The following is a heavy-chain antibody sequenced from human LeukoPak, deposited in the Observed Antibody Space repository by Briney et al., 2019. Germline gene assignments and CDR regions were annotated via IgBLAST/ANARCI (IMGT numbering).Heavy chain of an antibody. Sequence: PSETLSLTCTVSGGSISSYYWSWIRQPAGEGLEWIGRIYTSGSTNYNPSLKSRVTMSVDTSKNQFSLKLSSVTAADTAVYYCARVSGGLRSAPIDYWGQGTLVTVSS. J-gene: IGHJ4*02. CDR1: GGSISSYY. D-gene: IGHD3-16*01. CDR3: ARVSGGLRSAPIDY. V-gene: IGHV4-4*07. CDR2: IYTSGST.